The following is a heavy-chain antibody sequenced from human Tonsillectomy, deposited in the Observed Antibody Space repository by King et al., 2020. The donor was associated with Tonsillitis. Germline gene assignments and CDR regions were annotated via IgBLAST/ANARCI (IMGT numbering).Heavy chain of an antibody. CDR2: IYYSGTT. CDR3: ARTPSYGDYSPVGP. Sequence: QLQESGPGLVKPSETLSLTCTVSGDSISSLSYYWGWIRQPPGKGLEWIGSIYYSGTTYYNPSLKSRLTISVDTSKNQFSLNLSSVTVADTAVYYCARTPSYGDYSPVGPWGQGTLVTVSS. D-gene: IGHD4-17*01. V-gene: IGHV4-39*01. CDR1: GDSISSLSYY. J-gene: IGHJ5*02.